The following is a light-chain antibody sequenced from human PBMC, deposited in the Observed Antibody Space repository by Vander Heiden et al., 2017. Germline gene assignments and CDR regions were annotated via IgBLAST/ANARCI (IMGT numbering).Light chain of an antibody. V-gene: IGLV3-25*03. CDR3: QSPDSSGTYEV. J-gene: IGLJ3*02. CDR1: ALPQQY. Sequence: SYELTQPPSVSGSPGQTARITCSGDALPQQYAYWYQQKPGQAPVLVIYKDRERPSGIPERFSGSSSGTTVTLTISGVQAEDEADYYCQSPDSSGTYEVFGGGTKLTVL. CDR2: KDR.